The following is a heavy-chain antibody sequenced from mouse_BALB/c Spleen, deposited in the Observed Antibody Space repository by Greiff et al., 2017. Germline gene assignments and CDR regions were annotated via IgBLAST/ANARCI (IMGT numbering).Heavy chain of an antibody. D-gene: IGHD2-14*01. CDR1: SYTFTDYA. Sequence: VQLQQSGPELVRPGVSVKISCKGSSYTFTDYAMHWVKQSHAKSLEWIGVISTYYGNTNYNQKFKGKATMTVDKSSSTAYMELARLTSEDSAVYYCAREGVRRAMDYWGQGTSVTVSS. CDR2: ISTYYGNT. CDR3: AREGVRRAMDY. J-gene: IGHJ4*01. V-gene: IGHV1-67*01.